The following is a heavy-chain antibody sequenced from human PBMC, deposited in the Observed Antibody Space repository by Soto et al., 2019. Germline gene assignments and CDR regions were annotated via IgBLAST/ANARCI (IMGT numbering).Heavy chain of an antibody. CDR1: GGSISSSSYY. V-gene: IGHV4-39*01. CDR3: ARGGIAAAGTCFDY. CDR2: IYYSGST. Sequence: QLQLQESGPGLVKPSETLSLTCTVSGGSISSSSYYWGWIRQPPGKGLEWIGSIYYSGSTYYNPSLKSRVTISVDTSKNQFSLKLSSVTAADTAVYYCARGGIAAAGTCFDYWGQGTLVTVSS. J-gene: IGHJ4*02. D-gene: IGHD6-13*01.